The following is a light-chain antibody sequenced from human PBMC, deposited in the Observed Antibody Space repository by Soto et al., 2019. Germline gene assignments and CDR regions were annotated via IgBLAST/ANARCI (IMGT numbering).Light chain of an antibody. CDR1: QSINSW. V-gene: IGKV1-5*01. Sequence: DIQMTQSPSTLSASVGDRVTITCRASQSINSWLAWYQQKLGKAPKLLIYAASSLKSGVPSRFSGSGSGTEFTLTSSSLQPDDSATYYCQQYNTYLTFGQGTKVEIK. J-gene: IGKJ1*01. CDR3: QQYNTYLT. CDR2: AAS.